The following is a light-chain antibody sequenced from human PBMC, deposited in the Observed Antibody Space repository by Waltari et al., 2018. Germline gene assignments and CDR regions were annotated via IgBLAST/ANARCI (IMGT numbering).Light chain of an antibody. CDR3: EHYAVSPSN. CDR1: QGVGRNY. J-gene: IGKJ5*01. Sequence: DIVLTHSPGTLSLSPGERDTLSCSASQGVGRNYGAWYQHKPSQAHRLLSHAASNRATDIPDRFCGIGAGADFDFTSTTLAPRGFAVYHCEHYAVSPSNFGQGTRLEI. V-gene: IGKV3-20*01. CDR2: AAS.